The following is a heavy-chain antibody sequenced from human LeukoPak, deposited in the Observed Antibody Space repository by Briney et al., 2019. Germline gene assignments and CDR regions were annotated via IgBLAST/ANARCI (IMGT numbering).Heavy chain of an antibody. J-gene: IGHJ4*02. CDR2: ISHEGSIK. D-gene: IGHD6-19*01. CDR3: ARTREQWQVLDY. Sequence: PGRSLRLSCAASGLSFGSYGMHWVRQAPGKGLEWVAVISHEGSIKNHADSVKGRFTISRDNSKNMVYLQMNSLRAEDTAVCYCARTREQWQVLDYWGQGTLVTVSS. CDR1: GLSFGSYG. V-gene: IGHV3-30*03.